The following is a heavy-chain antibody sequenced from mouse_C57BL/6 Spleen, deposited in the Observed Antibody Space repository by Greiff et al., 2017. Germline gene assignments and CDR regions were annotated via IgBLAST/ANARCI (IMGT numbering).Heavy chain of an antibody. CDR1: GYSFTGYY. CDR2: INPSTGGT. D-gene: IGHD2-3*01. Sequence: EVQLQQSGPELVKPGASVTISCKASGYSFTGYYMNWVKQTPEKSLEWIGEINPSTGGTTYNQKFKAKATLTVDKSSSTAYMQLKSLTSEDSAVYYCSRRWLLRGYCFDYWGQGTTLTVSS. CDR3: SRRWLLRGYCFDY. J-gene: IGHJ2*01. V-gene: IGHV1-42*01.